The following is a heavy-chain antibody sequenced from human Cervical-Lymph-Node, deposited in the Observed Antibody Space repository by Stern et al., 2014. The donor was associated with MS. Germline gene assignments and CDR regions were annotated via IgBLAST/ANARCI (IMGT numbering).Heavy chain of an antibody. CDR1: GYTFTSYG. Sequence: QLVQSGAEVKKPGASVKVSCKASGYTFTSYGISWVRQAPGQGLEWMGWISAYNGNTNYAQKLQGRVTMTTDTSTSSAYMELRSLRSDDTAVYYCARGVVVVVAATPSSVFFDYWGQGTLVTVSS. CDR2: ISAYNGNT. CDR3: ARGVVVVVAATPSSVFFDY. V-gene: IGHV1-18*01. J-gene: IGHJ4*02. D-gene: IGHD2-15*01.